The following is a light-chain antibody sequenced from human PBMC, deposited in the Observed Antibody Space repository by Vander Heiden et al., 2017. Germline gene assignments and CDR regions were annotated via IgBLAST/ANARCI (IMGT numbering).Light chain of an antibody. V-gene: IGKV3-11*01. CDR1: QSVSSY. Sequence: EIVLTQSPATLSLSPGERATLSCRASQSVSSYLAWYQQKPGQAPRLLIYDAANRDTGIPARFSGSGYGTDFTLTISSREPEDFAVYYCQQRSNWLMYTFGQGTKLEIK. J-gene: IGKJ2*01. CDR3: QQRSNWLMYT. CDR2: DAA.